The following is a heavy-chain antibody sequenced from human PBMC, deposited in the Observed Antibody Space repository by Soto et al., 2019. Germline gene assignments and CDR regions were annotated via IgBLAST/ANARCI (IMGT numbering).Heavy chain of an antibody. Sequence: GGSLRLSCAASGSTFSSYAMSWVRQAPGKGLEWVSAISGSGGSTYYADSVKGRFTISRDNSKNTLSLQMNSLRAEDTAVYYCAKDSGKSGSYEDWFDPWGQGTRVTVSS. J-gene: IGHJ5*02. CDR3: AKDSGKSGSYEDWFDP. V-gene: IGHV3-23*01. D-gene: IGHD1-26*01. CDR2: ISGSGGST. CDR1: GSTFSSYA.